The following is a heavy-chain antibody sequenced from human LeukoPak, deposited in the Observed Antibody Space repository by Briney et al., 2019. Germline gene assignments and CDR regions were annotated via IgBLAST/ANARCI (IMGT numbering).Heavy chain of an antibody. CDR3: AREKLRYFEKTGFDS. V-gene: IGHV1-2*02. CDR1: GYTFTDYY. Sequence: ASVKVSCKASGYTFTDYYIQWVRQAPGQGLEWMGWFNPNSGGSDYAQKFQGRVTMTGGTSISSGYMELSRLISDDTAVYYCAREKLRYFEKTGFDSWGQGTLVTVSS. J-gene: IGHJ5*01. CDR2: FNPNSGGS. D-gene: IGHD3-9*01.